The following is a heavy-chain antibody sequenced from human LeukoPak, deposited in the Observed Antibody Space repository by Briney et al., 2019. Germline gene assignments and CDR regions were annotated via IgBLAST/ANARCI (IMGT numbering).Heavy chain of an antibody. V-gene: IGHV3-33*01. CDR1: GFTFSSYG. CDR2: IWYDGSNK. D-gene: IGHD1-20*01. Sequence: GRSLRLSCAASGFTFSSYGMHWVRQAPGKGLEWVAVIWYDGSNKYYADSVKGRFTISRDNSKNTLYLQMNSLRAEDTAVYYCARDYNWNDPVYWGQGTLVTVSS. CDR3: ARDYNWNDPVY. J-gene: IGHJ4*02.